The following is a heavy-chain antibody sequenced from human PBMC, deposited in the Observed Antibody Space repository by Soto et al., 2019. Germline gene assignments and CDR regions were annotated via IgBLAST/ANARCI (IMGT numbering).Heavy chain of an antibody. D-gene: IGHD6-19*01. J-gene: IGHJ6*02. CDR2: IWHDGSDK. CDR1: GFIFSTYG. CDR3: ARGSGKYYYGMHV. V-gene: IGHV3-33*01. Sequence: QVQLVESGGGVVQPGRSLRLSCVASGFIFSTYGMHWVRQAPGKGLEWVALIWHDGSDKYYADSVKGRFNISRDNSKNTLYLQMNSLRAEDTAVYYCARGSGKYYYGMHVCGQGTTVTVSS.